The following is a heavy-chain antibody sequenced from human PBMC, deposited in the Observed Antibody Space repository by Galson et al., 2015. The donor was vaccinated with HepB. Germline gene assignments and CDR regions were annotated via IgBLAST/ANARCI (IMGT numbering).Heavy chain of an antibody. V-gene: IGHV3-30*02. J-gene: IGHJ4*02. CDR3: AKDLRGYNFAYGSDY. CDR1: GFADRIHG. Sequence: SLRVACAASGFADRIHGMHWVRQAPRKGLGWVAFIRYDGSKKSYADSVKGRFTISRDNSQNTLYLQMTSLRAEDSALYYCAKDLRGYNFAYGSDYWGQGTLVTVSS. D-gene: IGHD5-12*01. CDR2: IRYDGSKK.